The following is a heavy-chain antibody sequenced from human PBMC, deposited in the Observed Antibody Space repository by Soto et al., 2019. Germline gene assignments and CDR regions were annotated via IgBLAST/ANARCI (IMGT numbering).Heavy chain of an antibody. CDR3: ARGFQSSFGY. CDR2: IYSGGST. V-gene: IGHV3-53*01. Sequence: GXLSLSCAASGFTVSNSYMSWVRQAPGKGLEWVSVIYSGGSTYYADSVKGRFTISRDSSKNTLYLQMNSLRAEDTAVYYCARGFQSSFGYWGQGTLVTVSS. J-gene: IGHJ4*02. CDR1: GFTVSNSY. D-gene: IGHD2-21*01.